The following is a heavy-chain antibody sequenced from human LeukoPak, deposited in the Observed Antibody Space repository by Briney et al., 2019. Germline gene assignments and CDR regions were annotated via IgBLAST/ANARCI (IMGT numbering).Heavy chain of an antibody. CDR3: AKGPDYDILTPIDY. CDR2: ISWNSGRR. CDR1: GFTFDDYA. Sequence: GGSLRLSCVGSGFTFDDYAMHWVRQAPGKGLEWVSGISWNSGRRGYADSVKGRFTISRDNAKTSLYLQMNSLRAEDMALYYCAKGPDYDILTPIDYWGQGTLVSVSS. V-gene: IGHV3-9*03. J-gene: IGHJ4*02. D-gene: IGHD3-9*01.